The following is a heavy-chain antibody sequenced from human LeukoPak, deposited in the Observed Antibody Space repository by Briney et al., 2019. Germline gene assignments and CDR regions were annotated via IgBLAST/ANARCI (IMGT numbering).Heavy chain of an antibody. V-gene: IGHV1-2*02. D-gene: IGHD3-9*01. J-gene: IGHJ4*02. CDR2: INPNSGGT. Sequence: ASVKVSCKASGYTFTGYYMHWVRQAPGQGLEWMGWINPNSGGTRYAEKFQSGVTMTRDTSISTAYMELSRLRSDDTAVYYCARGGALYYDIWDWGQGTLVTVSS. CDR3: ARGGALYYDIWD. CDR1: GYTFTGYY.